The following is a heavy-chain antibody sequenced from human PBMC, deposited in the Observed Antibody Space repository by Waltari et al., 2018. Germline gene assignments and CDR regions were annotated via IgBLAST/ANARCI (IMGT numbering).Heavy chain of an antibody. CDR2: INGETGTT. D-gene: IGHD3-10*01. Sequence: QAQPVLSGPAVKKPGASVKVSCKASGYTFTAYGISWVRQAPGKGLEWMGWINGETGTTNHAQKVQCKVTMTTDTTTSTVYMELRSLISDDTSVDYWVRGAGSPNFHYWAQGTLVTVSS. V-gene: IGHV1-18*01. J-gene: IGHJ4*02. CDR3: VRGAGSPNFHY. CDR1: GYTFTAYG.